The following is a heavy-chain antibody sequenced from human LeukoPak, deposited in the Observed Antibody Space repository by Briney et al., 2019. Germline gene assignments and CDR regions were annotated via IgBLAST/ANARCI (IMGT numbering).Heavy chain of an antibody. CDR3: ARGAVAGGSEYFQY. J-gene: IGHJ1*01. CDR1: GFTFSSYW. CDR2: INSDGRDT. Sequence: PGGSLRLSCAASGFTFSSYWMHWVRQAPGEGLVWVSRINSDGRDTGYADSVKGRFTISRDIAKNTLYLEMNSLRAEDTAVYYCARGAVAGGSEYFQYWGQGTLVPVSS. D-gene: IGHD6-19*01. V-gene: IGHV3-74*01.